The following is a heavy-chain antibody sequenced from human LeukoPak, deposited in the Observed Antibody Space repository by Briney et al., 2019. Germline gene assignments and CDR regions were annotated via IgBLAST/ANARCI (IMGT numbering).Heavy chain of an antibody. D-gene: IGHD3-22*01. CDR3: AKEARGYYDSSGGYYFDY. Sequence: GGSLRLSCTASGFTFSSYGMHWVRQAPGKGLEWVAVIWYDGSNKYYADSVKGRFTISRDNSKNTLYLQMNSLRAEDTAVYYCAKEARGYYDSSGGYYFDYWGQGTLLTVSS. CDR2: IWYDGSNK. J-gene: IGHJ4*02. CDR1: GFTFSSYG. V-gene: IGHV3-33*06.